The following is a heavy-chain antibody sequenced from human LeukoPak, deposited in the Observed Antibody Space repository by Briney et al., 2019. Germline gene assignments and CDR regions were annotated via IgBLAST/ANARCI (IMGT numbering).Heavy chain of an antibody. Sequence: PSQTLSLTCTVSGGSISSGGYYWSWIRQPPGKGLEWIGYIYHSGSTYYNPSLKSRVTVSVDRSKNQFSLKLSSVTAADTAVYYCARDHVPGIVSRSRSPNIDPWGQGTLVTVSS. D-gene: IGHD1-26*01. J-gene: IGHJ5*02. V-gene: IGHV4-30-2*01. CDR2: IYHSGST. CDR3: ARDHVPGIVSRSRSPNIDP. CDR1: GGSISSGGYY.